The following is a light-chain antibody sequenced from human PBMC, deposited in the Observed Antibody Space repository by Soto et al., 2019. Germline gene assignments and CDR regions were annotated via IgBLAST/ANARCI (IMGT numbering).Light chain of an antibody. V-gene: IGKV1-8*01. J-gene: IGKJ5*01. Sequence: AIRMTQSPSSFSASTGDRVTITCRASQGISSDLAWYQQKPGKAPKLLIYAASTLRSGVPSRFSGSGSGTDFTLTISCLQSEDFATYYCQQYYSYLPTFGQGTRLEIK. CDR3: QQYYSYLPT. CDR1: QGISSD. CDR2: AAS.